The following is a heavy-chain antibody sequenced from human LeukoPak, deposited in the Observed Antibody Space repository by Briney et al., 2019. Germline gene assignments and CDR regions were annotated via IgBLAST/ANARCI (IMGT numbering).Heavy chain of an antibody. Sequence: SETLSLTCTVSGGSITSYHYSWIRQPPGKGLEWIGYIYYSGSTNYNPSLKSRVTISVDTSKNQFSLKLSSVTAADTAVYYGARGGSGTYYHYWGQGTLVTVSS. CDR3: ARGGSGTYYHY. CDR2: IYYSGST. J-gene: IGHJ4*02. CDR1: GGSITSYH. D-gene: IGHD1-26*01. V-gene: IGHV4-59*01.